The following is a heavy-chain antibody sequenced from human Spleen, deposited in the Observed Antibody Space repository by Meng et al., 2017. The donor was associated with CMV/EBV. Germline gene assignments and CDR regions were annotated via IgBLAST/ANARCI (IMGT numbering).Heavy chain of an antibody. CDR3: ARRLRGRGRGWFDP. CDR2: INHRGST. J-gene: IGHJ5*02. D-gene: IGHD2-15*01. Sequence: YVGSFGLYYCGWVPPPPGEWLAWIREINHRGSTNYTPSLKGRVTISVDTSKNQFSLKLSSVTAADTAVYYCARRLRGRGRGWFDPWGQGTLVTVSS. CDR1: VGSFGLYY. V-gene: IGHV4-34*01.